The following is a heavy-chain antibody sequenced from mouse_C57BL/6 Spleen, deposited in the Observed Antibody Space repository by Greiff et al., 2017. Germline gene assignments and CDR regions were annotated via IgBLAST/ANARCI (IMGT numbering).Heavy chain of an antibody. Sequence: VKLMESGPGLVQPSQSLSITCTVSGFSLTSYGVHWVRQSPGKGLEWLGVIWSGGSTDYNAAFISRLSISKDNSKSQVFFKMNSLQADDTAIYYCARKPSITTVVAPYAMDYWGQGTSVTVSS. CDR3: ARKPSITTVVAPYAMDY. D-gene: IGHD1-1*01. J-gene: IGHJ4*01. CDR2: IWSGGST. CDR1: GFSLTSYG. V-gene: IGHV2-2*01.